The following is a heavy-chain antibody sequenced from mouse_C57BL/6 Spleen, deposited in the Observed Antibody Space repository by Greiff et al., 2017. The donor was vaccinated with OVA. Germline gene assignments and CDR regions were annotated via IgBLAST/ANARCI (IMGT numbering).Heavy chain of an antibody. CDR3: AREGITTVEYYFDY. D-gene: IGHD1-1*01. CDR2: INPSNGGT. Sequence: QVQLQQSGTELVKPGASVKLSCKASGYTFTSYWMHWVKQRPGQGLEWIGNINPSNGGTNYNEKFKSKATLTVDKSSSTAYMQLSSLTSEDSAVYYCAREGITTVEYYFDYWGQGTTLTVSS. CDR1: GYTFTSYW. J-gene: IGHJ2*01. V-gene: IGHV1-53*01.